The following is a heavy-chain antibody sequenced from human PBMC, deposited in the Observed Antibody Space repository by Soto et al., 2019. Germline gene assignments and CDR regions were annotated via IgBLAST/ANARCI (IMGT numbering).Heavy chain of an antibody. Sequence: GGSLRRSCAASGCTFSSSAMTWVRQAPGKGLEWVSAITGSGGGTYYADSVKGRFAISRDNSKNTLYLQMDSLRAGDTAVHYCAKSPGCRGGICNWGQGTQVIFSS. D-gene: IGHD2-8*02. V-gene: IGHV3-23*01. J-gene: IGHJ4*02. CDR1: GCTFSSSA. CDR3: AKSPGCRGGICN. CDR2: ITGSGGGT.